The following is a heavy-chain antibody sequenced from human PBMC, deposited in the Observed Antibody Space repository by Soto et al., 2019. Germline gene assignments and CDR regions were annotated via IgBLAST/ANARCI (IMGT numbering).Heavy chain of an antibody. Sequence: QVQLVESGGGVVQPGRSLRLSCAASGFTFSSYAMHWVRQAPGKGLEWVAVISYDGSNKYYADSVKGRFTISRDNSKNTLYLQMNSLRAEDTAVYYCARVRFGVASQFDYWGQGTLVTVSS. V-gene: IGHV3-30-3*01. D-gene: IGHD3-3*01. J-gene: IGHJ4*02. CDR1: GFTFSSYA. CDR2: ISYDGSNK. CDR3: ARVRFGVASQFDY.